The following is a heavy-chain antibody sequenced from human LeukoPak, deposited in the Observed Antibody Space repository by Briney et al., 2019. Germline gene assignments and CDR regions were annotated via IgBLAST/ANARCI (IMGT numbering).Heavy chain of an antibody. CDR1: GVSFTNYW. Sequence: PGGSLRLSCAASGVSFTNYWMSWVRQAPGKGLEWVANIKQDGSEKNYVDSVKGRFTISRDNAQNSLYLQMNSLRAEDTAVFYCARDRPTGDFDYWGQGTLVTVSS. CDR2: IKQDGSEK. D-gene: IGHD7-27*01. J-gene: IGHJ4*02. V-gene: IGHV3-7*01. CDR3: ARDRPTGDFDY.